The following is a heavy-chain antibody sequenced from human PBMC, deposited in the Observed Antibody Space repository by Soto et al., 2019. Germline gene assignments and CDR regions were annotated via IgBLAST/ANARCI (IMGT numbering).Heavy chain of an antibody. Sequence: GSLRLSCAASGFTFSSYDMHWVRQATGKGLEWVSAIGTAGDTYYPGSVKGRFTISRENAKNSLYLQMNSLRAGDTAVYYCARADLYYDILTGPFDYWGQGTLVTVSS. CDR2: IGTAGDT. CDR1: GFTFSSYD. CDR3: ARADLYYDILTGPFDY. V-gene: IGHV3-13*01. D-gene: IGHD3-9*01. J-gene: IGHJ4*02.